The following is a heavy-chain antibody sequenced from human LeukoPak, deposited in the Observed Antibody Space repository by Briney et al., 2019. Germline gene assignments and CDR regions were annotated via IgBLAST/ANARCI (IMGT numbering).Heavy chain of an antibody. V-gene: IGHV4-4*02. CDR2: IYHSGST. J-gene: IGHJ4*02. CDR3: ASGGVGATSPGFDY. D-gene: IGHD1-26*01. Sequence: TLSLTCAVSGGSISSSNWWSWVRQPPGKGLEWIGEIYHSGSTNYNPSLKSRVTISVDKSKNQFSLKLSSVTAADTAVYYCASGGVGATSPGFDYWGQGTLVTVSS. CDR1: GGSISSSNW.